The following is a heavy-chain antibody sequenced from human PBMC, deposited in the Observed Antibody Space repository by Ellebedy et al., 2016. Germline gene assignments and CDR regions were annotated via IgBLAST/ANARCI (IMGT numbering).Heavy chain of an antibody. J-gene: IGHJ4*02. V-gene: IGHV3-64*01. CDR3: AREIGEGGGILRWSAFDF. D-gene: IGHD2-21*01. CDR1: GFSFTDYG. Sequence: GESLKISCAASGFSFTDYGMHWVRQAPGKGLQHVSAISSNGGNTFYANSVKGRFTISRDNSKNTLYLQMGSLRAEDMAVYYCAREIGEGGGILRWSAFDFWGQGTPVTVSS. CDR2: ISSNGGNT.